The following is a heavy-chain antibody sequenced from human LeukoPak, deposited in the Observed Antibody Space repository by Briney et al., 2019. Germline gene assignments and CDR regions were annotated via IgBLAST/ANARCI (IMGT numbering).Heavy chain of an antibody. CDR2: ISTSGSTT. Sequence: PRGSLRLSCAASGFTFSVYEVNWVRQAPGMRTNCILCISTSGSTTYYADSVKGRSTISRDNANNSLFLQINTLTVEDTAVYYCARGALHVFDYRGQGTPVTVSS. J-gene: IGHJ4*02. CDR1: GFTFSVYE. CDR3: ARGALHVFDY. V-gene: IGHV3-48*03. D-gene: IGHD3-10*02.